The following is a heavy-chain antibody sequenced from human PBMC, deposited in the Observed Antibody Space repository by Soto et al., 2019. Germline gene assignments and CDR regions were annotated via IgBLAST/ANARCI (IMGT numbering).Heavy chain of an antibody. CDR3: TREGNWNHKESWYFDL. V-gene: IGHV3-49*04. J-gene: IGHJ2*01. CDR1: GFTFGDYA. CDR2: IRSKAYGGTT. Sequence: GGSLRLSCTASGFTFGDYAMSWVRQAPGKGLEWVGFIRSKAYGGTTEYAASVKGRFTISRDDSKSIAYLQMNSLKTEDIAVYYCTREGNWNHKESWYFDLWGRGTLVTVSS. D-gene: IGHD1-20*01.